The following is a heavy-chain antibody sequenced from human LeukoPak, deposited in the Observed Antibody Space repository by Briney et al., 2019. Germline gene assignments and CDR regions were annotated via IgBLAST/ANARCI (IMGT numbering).Heavy chain of an antibody. J-gene: IGHJ4*02. CDR3: AGGRSERDSSGWYGFGGIGY. CDR1: GGSISSSSYY. V-gene: IGHV4-39*07. D-gene: IGHD6-19*01. Sequence: PSETLSLTCTVSGGSISSSSYYWGWIRQPPGKGLEWIGSIYYSGSTYYNPSLKSRVTISVDTSKNQFSLKLSSVTAADTAVYYCAGGRSERDSSGWYGFGGIGYWGQGTLVTVSS. CDR2: IYYSGST.